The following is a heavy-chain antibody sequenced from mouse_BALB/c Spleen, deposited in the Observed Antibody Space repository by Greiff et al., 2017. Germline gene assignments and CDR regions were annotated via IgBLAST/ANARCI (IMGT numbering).Heavy chain of an antibody. CDR3: ARSTTEAMDY. J-gene: IGHJ4*01. CDR2: ISSGSSTI. Sequence: EVQVVESGGGLVQPGGSRKLSCAASGFTFSSFGMHWVRQAPEKGLEWVAYISSGSSTIYYADTVKGRFTISRDNPKNTLFLQMTSLRSEDTAMYYCARSTTEAMDYWGQGTSVTVSS. D-gene: IGHD2-12*01. V-gene: IGHV5-17*02. CDR1: GFTFSSFG.